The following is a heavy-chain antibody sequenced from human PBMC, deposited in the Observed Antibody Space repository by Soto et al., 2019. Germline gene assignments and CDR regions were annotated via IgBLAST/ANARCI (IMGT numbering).Heavy chain of an antibody. V-gene: IGHV1-18*01. CDR2: ISGYNGNT. CDR3: ARVYGSGSYSPGQY. Sequence: QVQLVQSGAEVKKPGASVRVSCKTSGYTFSSYGITWVRQAPGQGLEGMGWISGYNGNTEYAQSLQGRVTMTIDTSTSTAYMDLTSLRSEDTAIYYCARVYGSGSYSPGQYWGQGTLVNVSS. CDR1: GYTFSSYG. D-gene: IGHD3-10*01. J-gene: IGHJ4*02.